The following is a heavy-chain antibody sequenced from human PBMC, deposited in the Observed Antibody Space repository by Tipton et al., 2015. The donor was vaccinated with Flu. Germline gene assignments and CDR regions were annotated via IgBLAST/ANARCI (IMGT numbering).Heavy chain of an antibody. J-gene: IGHJ4*02. CDR1: GFTFSSYG. CDR2: IWYDGSNT. V-gene: IGHV3-33*01. D-gene: IGHD2-2*02. Sequence: QVQLVQSGGGVVQPGRSLRLSCAASGFTFSSYGMHWVRQAPGKGLEWVAVIWYDGSNTYYADSVKGRFTISRDNSKNTLYLQMNSLRAEDTAVYYCARGDVGYCSSTSGYTGHDYWGQGTLVTVSS. CDR3: ARGDVGYCSSTSGYTGHDY.